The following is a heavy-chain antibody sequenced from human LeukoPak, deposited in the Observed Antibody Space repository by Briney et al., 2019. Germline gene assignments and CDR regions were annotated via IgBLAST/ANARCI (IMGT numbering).Heavy chain of an antibody. Sequence: SGTPSLTCTVSGASISSGTYYWGWIRQPPGKGLEWIGSIYYSVNTYYNPSLKSRVTISVDTSKNQFSLKLSSVTAADTAVYYCARQFDSWGQGTLVTVSS. CDR2: IYYSVNT. CDR3: ARQFDS. J-gene: IGHJ4*02. CDR1: GASISSGTYY. V-gene: IGHV4-39*01.